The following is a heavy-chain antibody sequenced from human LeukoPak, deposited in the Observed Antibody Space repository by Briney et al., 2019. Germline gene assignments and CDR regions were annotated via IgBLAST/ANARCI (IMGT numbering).Heavy chain of an antibody. D-gene: IGHD4-17*01. CDR1: RFTFSNYA. CDR3: AGDPNGDYIGAFDF. V-gene: IGHV3-23*01. CDR2: IRSGGSA. Sequence: TGGSLRLSCAASRFTFSNYAMIWVRQAPGQGLEWVSAIRSGGSAKYADPVKARFTISRDNSKNTLYLQMNSLRAEDTALYFCAGDPNGDYIGAFDFLGQGTVVTVSS. J-gene: IGHJ3*01.